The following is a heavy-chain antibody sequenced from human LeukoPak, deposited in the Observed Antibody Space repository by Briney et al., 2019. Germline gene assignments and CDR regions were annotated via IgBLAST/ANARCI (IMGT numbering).Heavy chain of an antibody. D-gene: IGHD4/OR15-4a*01. V-gene: IGHV4-59*01. J-gene: IGHJ3*02. CDR1: GGSISSYY. Sequence: SETLSLTCTVSGGSISSYYWSWIRQPPGKGLEGIGYIYYSGSTNYNHSLKSRVTISVDTSKNQFSLKLSSVTAADTAVYYCARDSLSAGAFDIWGQGTMVTVSS. CDR2: IYYSGST. CDR3: ARDSLSAGAFDI.